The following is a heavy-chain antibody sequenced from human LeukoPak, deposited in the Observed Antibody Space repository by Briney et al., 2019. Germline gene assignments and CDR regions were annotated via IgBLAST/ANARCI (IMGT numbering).Heavy chain of an antibody. V-gene: IGHV4-4*07. CDR2: IYTSGST. Sequence: KPSETLSLTCTVSGGSSNNYYWRWIRQSAGKGLEWIGRIYTSGSTNYNPSLKSRVSMSVDTSKNQFSLRLRSVTATDTAVYYSARESGYYYDTSGYTFDYWGQGILVTVSS. D-gene: IGHD3-22*01. J-gene: IGHJ4*02. CDR3: ARESGYYYDTSGYTFDY. CDR1: GGSSNNYY.